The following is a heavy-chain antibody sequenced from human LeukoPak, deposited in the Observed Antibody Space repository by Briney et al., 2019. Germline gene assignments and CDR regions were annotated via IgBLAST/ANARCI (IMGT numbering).Heavy chain of an antibody. CDR2: ISSSGSTI. CDR3: ARDRRRDGYKDPFDY. V-gene: IGHV3-48*03. D-gene: IGHD5-24*01. Sequence: GGSLRLSCAASGFTFSSYEMNWVRQAPGKGLEWVSYISSSGSTIYSAGSVKGRFTISRDNAKNSPYLQMNSLRAEDTAVYYCARDRRRDGYKDPFDYWGQGTLVTVSS. J-gene: IGHJ4*02. CDR1: GFTFSSYE.